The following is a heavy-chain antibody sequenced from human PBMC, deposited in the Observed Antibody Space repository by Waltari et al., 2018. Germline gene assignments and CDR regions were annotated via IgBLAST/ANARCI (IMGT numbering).Heavy chain of an antibody. J-gene: IGHJ4*02. CDR3: ARGRAAMASQFDY. CDR2: IYTSGST. D-gene: IGHD5-18*01. V-gene: IGHV4-61*02. CDR1: GGPISSGSYY. Sequence: QVQLQESGPGLVKPSQTLSLTCTVSGGPISSGSYYWSWNRQSAGKGLEWIGRIYTSGSTNYNPSLKSRVTISVDTSKNQFSLKLSSVTAADTAVYYCARGRAAMASQFDYWGQGTLVTVSS.